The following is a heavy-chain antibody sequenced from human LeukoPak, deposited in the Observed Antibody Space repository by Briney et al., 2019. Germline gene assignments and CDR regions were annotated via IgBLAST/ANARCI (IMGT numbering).Heavy chain of an antibody. J-gene: IGHJ2*01. CDR3: ARAVTVTKYWYFDL. V-gene: IGHV3-30*03. D-gene: IGHD4-17*01. Sequence: GGSLRLSCAASGFTFSSYGMHWVRQAPGKGLEWVAVISYDGSNKYYADSVKGRFTISRDNSKNTLYLQMNSLRAEDTAVYYCARAVTVTKYWYFDLWGRGTLVTVSS. CDR1: GFTFSSYG. CDR2: ISYDGSNK.